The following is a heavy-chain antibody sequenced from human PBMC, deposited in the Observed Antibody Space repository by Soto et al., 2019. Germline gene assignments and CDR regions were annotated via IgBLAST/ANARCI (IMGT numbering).Heavy chain of an antibody. Sequence: QVQLVQSGAELKKPGPSVKVSCKASGGTFSSYAISWVRQAPGQGREWMGGIIPSFGTANYAQKFDGRVTITADESPSTAYMELSSLRSEDTAVYSCARVRTGIAAAGIDYWGQGTLVNVSS. D-gene: IGHD6-13*01. CDR2: IIPSFGTA. CDR1: GGTFSSYA. J-gene: IGHJ4*02. CDR3: ARVRTGIAAAGIDY. V-gene: IGHV1-69*01.